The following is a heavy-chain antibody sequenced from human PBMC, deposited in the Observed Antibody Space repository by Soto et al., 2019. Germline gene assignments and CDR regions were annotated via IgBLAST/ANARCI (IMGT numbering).Heavy chain of an antibody. Sequence: PGGSLRLSCAASGFTFSSYSMNWVRQAPGKGLEWVSYISSSSSTIYYADSVKGRFTISRDNAKNSLYLQMNSLRDEDTAVYYCARDRYCSGASRCNWFDPWGQGTLVTVSS. D-gene: IGHD2-15*01. CDR2: ISSSSSTI. CDR3: ARDRYCSGASRCNWFDP. J-gene: IGHJ5*02. V-gene: IGHV3-48*02. CDR1: GFTFSSYS.